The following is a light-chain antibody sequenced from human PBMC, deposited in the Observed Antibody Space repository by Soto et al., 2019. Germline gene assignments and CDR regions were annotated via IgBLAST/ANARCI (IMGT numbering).Light chain of an antibody. CDR3: QQFNNWPRK. Sequence: ETVMTQSPATLSVSPGERATLSCRASQSVRSNFAWYQQKPGQAPRLLIYGTSTRAAGIPARFSGSGSGTEFTLTISSLQSEDFAVYFCQQFNNWPRKFGQGTKVDIK. J-gene: IGKJ1*01. CDR2: GTS. V-gene: IGKV3-15*01. CDR1: QSVRSN.